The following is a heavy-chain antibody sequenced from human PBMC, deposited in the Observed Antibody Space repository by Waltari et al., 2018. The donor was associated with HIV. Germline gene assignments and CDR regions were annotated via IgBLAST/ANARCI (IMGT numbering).Heavy chain of an antibody. D-gene: IGHD5-12*01. CDR2: IYYGGST. J-gene: IGHJ3*01. Sequence: QVQLQESGPGLVKPSETLSLTCTVSGGYINSDYWSWIRLPPGKGLELIGYIYYGGSTTSNPSLMCRVTRFVDMSKTQVSLKLSSVTAADTAMYYCARDIKYGGHDAFDVWGQGTMVTVSS. V-gene: IGHV4-59*01. CDR3: ARDIKYGGHDAFDV. CDR1: GGYINSDY.